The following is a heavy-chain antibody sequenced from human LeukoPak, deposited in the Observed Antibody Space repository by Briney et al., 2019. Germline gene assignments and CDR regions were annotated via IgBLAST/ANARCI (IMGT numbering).Heavy chain of an antibody. CDR3: ARGYNWNGGRVHFDH. CDR1: GFTFTTYG. CDR2: ISISNGDT. D-gene: IGHD1-1*01. J-gene: IGHJ4*02. V-gene: IGHV1-18*01. Sequence: ASVKVSCKASGFTFTTYGISWVRQAPGQGLEWMGWISISNGDTKYAQKLQGRVTMTTDTSTNIAQMELRSLTSDDTAVYYCARGYNWNGGRVHFDHWGQGTLVTVSS.